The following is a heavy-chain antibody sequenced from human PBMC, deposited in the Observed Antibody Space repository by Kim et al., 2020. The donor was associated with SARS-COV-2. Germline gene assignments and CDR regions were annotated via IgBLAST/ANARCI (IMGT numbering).Heavy chain of an antibody. CDR3: ARIGYSSGWYSYYYGMDV. Sequence: KRRVTISVDTSKNQFSLKLSSVTAADTAVYYCARIGYSSGWYSYYYGMDVWGQGTTVTVSS. V-gene: IGHV4-59*01. D-gene: IGHD6-19*01. J-gene: IGHJ6*02.